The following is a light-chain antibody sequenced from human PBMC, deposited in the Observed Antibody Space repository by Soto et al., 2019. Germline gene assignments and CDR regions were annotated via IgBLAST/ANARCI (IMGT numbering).Light chain of an antibody. CDR2: DAS. CDR3: QQRSNWPIT. CDR1: ESVSTN. Sequence: EIVLTQSPGTLSLTPGERVTLSCRASESVSTNLAWYQQKPGQAPRLLIYDASNRATGIPARFSGSGSGTDFTLTISSLEPEDFAVYYCQQRSNWPITFGQGTRLAI. V-gene: IGKV3-11*01. J-gene: IGKJ5*01.